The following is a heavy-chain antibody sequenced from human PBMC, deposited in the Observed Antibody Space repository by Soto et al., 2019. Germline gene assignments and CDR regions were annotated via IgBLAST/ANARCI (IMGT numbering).Heavy chain of an antibody. D-gene: IGHD2-2*01. CDR3: ARGLTYCSSTTCAETRFDP. J-gene: IGHJ5*02. CDR1: AGSFSDNY. Sequence: QVQLQQWGAGLLKPSETLSLTCAVYAGSFSDNYWSWIRQPPGKGLEWIGEINQSGSTNYNPSLKSRVTISVDTSKNQFSLKLSSVTAADTAVYYCARGLTYCSSTTCAETRFDPWGQLTLVTVSS. V-gene: IGHV4-34*01. CDR2: INQSGST.